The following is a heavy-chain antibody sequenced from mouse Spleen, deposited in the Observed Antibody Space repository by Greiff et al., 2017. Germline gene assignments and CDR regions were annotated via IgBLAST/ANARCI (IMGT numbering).Heavy chain of an antibody. Sequence: EVHLVESGGGLVQPGGSLKLSCAASGFTFSDYYMYWVRQTPEKRLEWVAYISNGGGSTYYPDTVKGRFTISRDNAKNTLYLQMSRLKSEDTAMYYCARAYYSNDYAMDYWGQGTSVTVSS. J-gene: IGHJ4*01. D-gene: IGHD2-5*01. CDR2: ISNGGGST. V-gene: IGHV5-12*01. CDR3: ARAYYSNDYAMDY. CDR1: GFTFSDYY.